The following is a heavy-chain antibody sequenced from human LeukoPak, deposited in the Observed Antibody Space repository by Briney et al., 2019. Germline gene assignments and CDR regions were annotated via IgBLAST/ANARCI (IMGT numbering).Heavy chain of an antibody. CDR1: GFTFSTYT. Sequence: PGGSLGLSCAASGFTFSTYTMNWVRQAPGKGLEWVSSISSSSTYLYYADSVKGRFTISRDNAKNSLYLQMSSLRAEDTAVYYCARDLDSGSYFAFDIWGQGTMVTVSS. V-gene: IGHV3-21*01. J-gene: IGHJ3*02. D-gene: IGHD1-26*01. CDR3: ARDLDSGSYFAFDI. CDR2: ISSSSTYL.